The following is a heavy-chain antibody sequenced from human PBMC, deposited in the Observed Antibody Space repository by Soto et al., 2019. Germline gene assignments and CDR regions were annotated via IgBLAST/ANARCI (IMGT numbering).Heavy chain of an antibody. CDR3: ARGPSRDGYGRYCDC. D-gene: IGHD1-1*01. J-gene: IGHJ4*02. CDR2: IYSGGST. V-gene: IGHV3-53*02. CDR1: GFTVSSNY. Sequence: EVQLVETGGGLIQPGGSLRLSCAASGFTVSSNYMSWLRQAPGQGLEWVSVIYSGGSTYYADSVKGRFTISRDNSKNTVYLRMSTLRAEDTAVYYCARGPSRDGYGRYCDCWGQGTLVTVSS.